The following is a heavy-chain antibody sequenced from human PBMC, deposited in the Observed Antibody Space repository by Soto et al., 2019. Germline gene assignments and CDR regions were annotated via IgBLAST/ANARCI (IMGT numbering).Heavy chain of an antibody. D-gene: IGHD3-10*01. CDR1: VGSISSSSYY. Sequence: SETLSLTCSVCVGSISSSSYYWGWIRQPPGKGLEWIGSVYYNGDTYYNPSLKSRVTISVDTSKIQFSLKLSSVTAADTAVYYCARHYYGSGSYWNFDYWAQGTLVTVSS. CDR2: VYYNGDT. V-gene: IGHV4-39*01. J-gene: IGHJ4*02. CDR3: ARHYYGSGSYWNFDY.